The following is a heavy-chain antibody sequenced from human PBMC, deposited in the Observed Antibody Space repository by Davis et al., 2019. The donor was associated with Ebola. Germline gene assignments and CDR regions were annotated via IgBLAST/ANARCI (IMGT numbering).Heavy chain of an antibody. Sequence: GESLKISCTASGYNFGIYWIGWVRQMPGKGLEWMGIVYPGDSDTRYSPSFQGQVTISADKSISTAYLQWSSLKASDTAMYYCARRLATKTEYFDYWGQGPRSPSPQ. D-gene: IGHD5-24*01. J-gene: IGHJ4*02. CDR1: GYNFGIYW. CDR3: ARRLATKTEYFDY. V-gene: IGHV5-51*01. CDR2: VYPGDSDT.